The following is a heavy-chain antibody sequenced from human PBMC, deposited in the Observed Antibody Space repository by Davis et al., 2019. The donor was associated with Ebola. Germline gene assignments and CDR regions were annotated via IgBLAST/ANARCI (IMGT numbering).Heavy chain of an antibody. J-gene: IGHJ6*03. D-gene: IGHD3-16*01. Sequence: GGSLRLSCAASGFTFSSYGMHWVRQAPGKGLEWVAVISYDGSNKYYADSVKGRFTISRDNSKNTLYLQMNSLRAEDTAVYYCARVSMGGYYYYYMDVWGKGTTVTVSS. CDR1: GFTFSSYG. CDR3: ARVSMGGYYYYYMDV. V-gene: IGHV3-30*03. CDR2: ISYDGSNK.